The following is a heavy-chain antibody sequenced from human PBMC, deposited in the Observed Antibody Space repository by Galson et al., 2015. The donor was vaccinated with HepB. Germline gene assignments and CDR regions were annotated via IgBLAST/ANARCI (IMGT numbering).Heavy chain of an antibody. CDR3: AKVGCSSTSCYRGGAAAGVLGY. CDR2: ISGSGGST. J-gene: IGHJ4*02. V-gene: IGHV3-23*01. D-gene: IGHD2-2*02. Sequence: SLRLSCAASGFTFSSYAMSWVRQAPGKGLEWVSAISGSGGSTYYADSVKGRFTISRDNSKNTLYLQMNSLRAEDTAVYYCAKVGCSSTSCYRGGAAAGVLGYWGQGTLVTVSS. CDR1: GFTFSSYA.